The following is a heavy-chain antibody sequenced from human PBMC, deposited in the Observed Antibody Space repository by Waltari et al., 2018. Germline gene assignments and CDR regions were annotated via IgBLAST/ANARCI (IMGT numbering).Heavy chain of an antibody. Sequence: QIHLQESGPGLLEPSEPLSPTVDVPAYPVNVGFSWGWIRQPPGRGLEWIGTTYHDGTTFYNPTLKSRLTISMDTSKNQFFLKVNSVTAADTAMYYCMRQALGYCTSAACRRLESWGQGTLVTVSS. CDR1: AYPVNVGFS. V-gene: IGHV4-38-2*01. D-gene: IGHD2-8*02. CDR3: MRQALGYCTSAACRRLES. CDR2: TYHDGTT. J-gene: IGHJ4*02.